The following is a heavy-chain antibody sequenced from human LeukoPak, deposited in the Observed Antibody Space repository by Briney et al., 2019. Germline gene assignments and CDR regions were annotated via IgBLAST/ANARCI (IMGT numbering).Heavy chain of an antibody. D-gene: IGHD7-27*01. CDR2: IQYDGSNK. V-gene: IGHV3-30*02. CDR1: GLSFSSYG. J-gene: IGHJ4*02. Sequence: GGSLRLSCAASGLSFSSYGMHWVRQAPGKGLEGVAFIQYDGSNKFYADSVKGRFTISRDNSKNTLYLQMNSLRAEDTAVYYCAVETGGDYWGQGTLVTVSS. CDR3: AVETGGDY.